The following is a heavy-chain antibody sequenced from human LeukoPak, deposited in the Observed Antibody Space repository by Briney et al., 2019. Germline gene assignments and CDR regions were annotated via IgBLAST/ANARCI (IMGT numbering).Heavy chain of an antibody. CDR1: GGSTSSYY. CDR3: ARDGYYYDSSGYTIATYYYYYMDD. V-gene: IGHV4-4*07. J-gene: IGHJ6*03. CDR2: IYTSGST. Sequence: SETLSLTCTVSGGSTSSYYWSWIRQPAGKGLEWIGRIYTSGSTNYNPSLKSRVTMSVDTSKNQFSLKLSSVTAADTAVYYCARDGYYYDSSGYTIATYYYYYMDDWSKGTTVTVSS. D-gene: IGHD3-22*01.